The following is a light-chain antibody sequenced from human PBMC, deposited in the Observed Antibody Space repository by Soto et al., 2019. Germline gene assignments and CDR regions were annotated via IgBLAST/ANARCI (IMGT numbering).Light chain of an antibody. CDR1: SSDVGGYNF. CDR3: SSYTSNNTLV. CDR2: EVS. Sequence: QSALTQPASVSGSPGQSITISCTGTSSDVGGYNFVSWFQQHPGKAPKLLIFEVSDRPSGVSNRFSGSKSGNTASLTISGVQAEDEAHFYCSSYTSNNTLVFGGGTKVTVL. J-gene: IGLJ2*01. V-gene: IGLV2-14*01.